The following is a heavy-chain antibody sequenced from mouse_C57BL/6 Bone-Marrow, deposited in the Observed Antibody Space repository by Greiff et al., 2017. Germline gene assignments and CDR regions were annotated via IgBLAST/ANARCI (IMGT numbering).Heavy chain of an antibody. V-gene: IGHV5-15*01. CDR3: ARHEWDYYAMDY. Sequence: DVQLVESGGGLVQPGGSLKLSCAASGFTFSDYGMAWVRQAPRKGPEWVAFISNLAYSIYYADTVTGRFTISRENTKNTLYLEMSSLRSEDTAMYYCARHEWDYYAMDYWGQGTSVTVSS. CDR1: GFTFSDYG. CDR2: ISNLAYSI. J-gene: IGHJ4*01. D-gene: IGHD1-3*01.